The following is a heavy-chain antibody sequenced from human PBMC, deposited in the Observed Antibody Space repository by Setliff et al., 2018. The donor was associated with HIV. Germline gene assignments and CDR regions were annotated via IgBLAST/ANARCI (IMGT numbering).Heavy chain of an antibody. CDR3: ARHVPRSSRIDY. CDR2: IYDTGDT. J-gene: IGHJ4*02. D-gene: IGHD6-13*01. CDR1: DDSLSRSDFY. Sequence: SETLSLTCTVTDDSLSRSDFYWAWIRQPPEKGLEWVASIYDTGDTHYNPSLKNRVTISRDMSKNQFSLKLGSVTAADTAVYYCARHVPRSSRIDYWGQGTLVTVSS. V-gene: IGHV4-39*01.